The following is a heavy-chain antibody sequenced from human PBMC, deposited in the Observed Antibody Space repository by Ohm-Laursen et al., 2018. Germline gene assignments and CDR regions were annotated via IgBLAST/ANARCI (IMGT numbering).Heavy chain of an antibody. CDR1: GGSISSYY. D-gene: IGHD5-18*01. CDR3: ARLPARKNTAIDY. V-gene: IGHV4-59*01. CDR2: VSYSGST. J-gene: IGHJ4*01. Sequence: TLSLTCTVSGGSISSYYCNWIRQPPGQGLEWIGYVSYSGSTNYNPSLKSRVTISVDTSKNQFSLKLSSVTAADTAIYYCARLPARKNTAIDYWGHGTLVTVSS.